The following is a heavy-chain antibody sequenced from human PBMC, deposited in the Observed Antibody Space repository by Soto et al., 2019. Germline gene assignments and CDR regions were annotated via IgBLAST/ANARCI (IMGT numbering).Heavy chain of an antibody. CDR2: SHQSGNT. CDR3: ARGNVLVPAAMWALGMDV. D-gene: IGHD2-2*01. J-gene: IGHJ6*02. Sequence: SETLSLTCAVSGVSIGSHDWWTWVRQPPGKGLEWIGESHQSGNTNYNSSLESRVTISVDTSKNQFSLKLSSVTAADTAVYYCARGNVLVPAAMWALGMDVWGQGTTVTVSS. V-gene: IGHV4-4*02. CDR1: GVSIGSHDW.